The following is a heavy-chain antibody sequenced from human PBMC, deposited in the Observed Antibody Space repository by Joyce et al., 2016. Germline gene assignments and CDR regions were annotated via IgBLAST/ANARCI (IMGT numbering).Heavy chain of an antibody. CDR2: IYHTGEA. CDR1: GDSIGSGNW. Sequence: QVQLQESGPGLVKPSGTLSLTCAVSGDSIGSGNWWNWVRQPPGKGLEWIGEIYHTGEANYHPSLKSRVSISVASSKNLFSLSLTSVTAADTAVYYCARDQGSSPGFWGQGTLVTVSS. CDR3: ARDQGSSPGF. V-gene: IGHV4-4*02. J-gene: IGHJ4*02. D-gene: IGHD2-2*01.